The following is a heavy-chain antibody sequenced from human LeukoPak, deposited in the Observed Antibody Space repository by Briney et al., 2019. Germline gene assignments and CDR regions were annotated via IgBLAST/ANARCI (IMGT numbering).Heavy chain of an antibody. CDR2: IFYSGST. Sequence: SETLSLTCTVSGGSISTSNYYWGWIRQPPGKGLEWIGNIFYSGSTYYSPSLRSRVTISLDTSRNQFSLKLSSVTAADTAVYYCARGLLRSYYYDSSGPLRGNYYYYMDVWGKGTTVTVSS. J-gene: IGHJ6*03. CDR1: GGSISTSNYY. V-gene: IGHV4-39*07. CDR3: ARGLLRSYYYDSSGPLRGNYYYYMDV. D-gene: IGHD3-22*01.